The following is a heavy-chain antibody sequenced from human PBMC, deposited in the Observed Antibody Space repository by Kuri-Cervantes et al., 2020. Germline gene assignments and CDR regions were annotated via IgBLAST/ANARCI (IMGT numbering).Heavy chain of an antibody. J-gene: IGHJ6*02. D-gene: IGHD3-22*01. CDR3: ASQNYYDSSGYYYGPHYYYGMDV. Sequence: SETLSLTCTVSGGSISSGGYYWSWIRQHPGKGLEWIGYIYYSGSTYYNPSLKSRVTISVDTSKNQFSLKLSSVTAADTAVYYCASQNYYDSSGYYYGPHYYYGMDVWGQGTTVTVSS. CDR2: IYYSGST. CDR1: GGSISSGGYY. V-gene: IGHV4-31*03.